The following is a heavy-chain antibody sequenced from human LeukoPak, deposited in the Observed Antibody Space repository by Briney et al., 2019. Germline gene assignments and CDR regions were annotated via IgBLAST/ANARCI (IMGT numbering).Heavy chain of an antibody. Sequence: ASVKVSCKASGFTFNRYGISWVRQAPGQGLEWMGWISAYNGDTNYAQKFQGRVTMTTDTSTSAAYMELRSLISDDTAVYYCARDPSNTSGRYAYFDYWGQGTLVTVSS. J-gene: IGHJ4*02. CDR2: ISAYNGDT. CDR1: GFTFNRYG. D-gene: IGHD6-19*01. CDR3: ARDPSNTSGRYAYFDY. V-gene: IGHV1-18*01.